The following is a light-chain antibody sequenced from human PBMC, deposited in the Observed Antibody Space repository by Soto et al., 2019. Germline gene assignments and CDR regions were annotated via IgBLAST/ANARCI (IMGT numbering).Light chain of an antibody. CDR3: QQYGSSPPWT. Sequence: EIVLTQSPGTLSLSPGERATLSCRASQSVSSSYLAWYQQKPGQAPRLLIYGASSMATGIPDRFSGSGSGTDFTLTIRRLEPEDFAVYYCQQYGSSPPWTFGQGTKGEIK. CDR2: GAS. CDR1: QSVSSSY. J-gene: IGKJ1*01. V-gene: IGKV3-20*01.